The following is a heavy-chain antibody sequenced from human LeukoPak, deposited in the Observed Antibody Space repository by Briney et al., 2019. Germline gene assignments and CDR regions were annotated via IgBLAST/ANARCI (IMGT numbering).Heavy chain of an antibody. CDR3: ARELQDYGDSDWYFDL. J-gene: IGHJ2*01. CDR1: GYTFTSYD. D-gene: IGHD4-17*01. Sequence: ASVKVSCKASGYTFTSYDINWVRQATGQGLEWMGWMNPNSGNTGYAQKFQGRVTMTRNTSISTAYMELSSLRSEDTAVYYCARELQDYGDSDWYFDLWGRGTLVTVSS. CDR2: MNPNSGNT. V-gene: IGHV1-8*02.